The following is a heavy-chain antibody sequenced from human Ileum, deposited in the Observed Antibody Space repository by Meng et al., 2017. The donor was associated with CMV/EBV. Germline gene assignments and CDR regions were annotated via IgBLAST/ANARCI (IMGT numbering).Heavy chain of an antibody. V-gene: IGHV3-21*01. J-gene: IGHJ6*02. CDR1: GFTVSSNY. Sequence: GGSLRLSCAASGFTVSSNYMSWVRQAPGKGLEWVSSISSSSSYIYYADSVKGRFTISRDNAKNSLYLQMNSLRAEDTAVYYCARVQYCSSTSCPTPYYYYYYGMDVWGQGTTVTVSS. CDR2: ISSSSSYI. D-gene: IGHD2-2*01. CDR3: ARVQYCSSTSCPTPYYYYYYGMDV.